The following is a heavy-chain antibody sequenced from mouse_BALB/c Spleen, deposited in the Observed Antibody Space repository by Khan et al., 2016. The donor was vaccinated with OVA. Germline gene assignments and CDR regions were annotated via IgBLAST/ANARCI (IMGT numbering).Heavy chain of an antibody. V-gene: IGHV2-9*02. Sequence: QVQLKESGPGLVEPSQSLSITCTVSGFSLTRHGIHWVRQPPGKGLEWLGIIWAGGSTNYNSDLMSRLSISKVSSNSTASLKMNSLQTDDTAIYYCARNREPDYFDYWGQGTTLTVSS. CDR1: GFSLTRHG. J-gene: IGHJ2*01. CDR2: IWAGGST. CDR3: ARNREPDYFDY.